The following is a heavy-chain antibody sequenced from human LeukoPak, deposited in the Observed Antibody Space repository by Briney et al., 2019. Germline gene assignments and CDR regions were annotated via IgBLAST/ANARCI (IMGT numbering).Heavy chain of an antibody. D-gene: IGHD2-2*01. CDR3: ARGGSTSSNEGDV. Sequence: ASVKLSCKASGYTVTGYYMHWGRQAPGQGLEWRGWTNPNSGGTTYAQKFQGRVNMARDTSNSTTYMELSRLRSDDKAVYYCARGGSTSSNEGDVWGHGTTVTVSS. CDR1: GYTVTGYY. J-gene: IGHJ6*02. CDR2: TNPNSGGT. V-gene: IGHV1-2*02.